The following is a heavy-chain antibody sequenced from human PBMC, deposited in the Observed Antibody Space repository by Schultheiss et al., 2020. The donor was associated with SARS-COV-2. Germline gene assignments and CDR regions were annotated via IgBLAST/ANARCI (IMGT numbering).Heavy chain of an antibody. J-gene: IGHJ6*02. Sequence: SETLSLTCTVSGGSISSYYWSWIRQPPGKGLEWIGEINHSGSTNYKPSLKSRVTISVDTSRNQFSLKMSSVTAADTAVYYCARRRAATSTSYYYGMDVWGQGTAVTVSS. CDR1: GGSISSYY. CDR3: ARRRAATSTSYYYGMDV. CDR2: INHSGST. D-gene: IGHD6-13*01. V-gene: IGHV4-34*01.